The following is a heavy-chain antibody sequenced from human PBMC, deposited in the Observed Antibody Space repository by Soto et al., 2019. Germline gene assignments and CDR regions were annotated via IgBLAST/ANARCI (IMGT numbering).Heavy chain of an antibody. V-gene: IGHV4-39*01. D-gene: IGHD3-9*01. CDR2: IYYSGST. Sequence: SETLSLTCTFSGCSIGSTTHYWGWIRQPPGKGLEWIGKIYYSGSTYYNPSLKSRVTISVDTSKNQFSLKLSSVTAADTAVYYCARAPGYFDWAQWGQGTLVTVSS. CDR3: ARAPGYFDWAQ. CDR1: GCSIGSTTHY. J-gene: IGHJ4*02.